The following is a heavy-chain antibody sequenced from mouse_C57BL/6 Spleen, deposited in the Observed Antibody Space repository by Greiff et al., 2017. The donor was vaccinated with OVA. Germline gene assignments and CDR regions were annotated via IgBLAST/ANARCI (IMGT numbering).Heavy chain of an antibody. V-gene: IGHV1-26*01. D-gene: IGHD1-1*01. Sequence: VQLQQSGPELVKPGASVKISCKASGYTFTDYYMNWVKQSHGKSLEWIGDINPNNGGTSYNQKFKGKATLTVDKSSSTAYMELRSLTSEDSAVYYCARATVVARDWYFDVWGTGTTVTVSS. J-gene: IGHJ1*03. CDR3: ARATVVARDWYFDV. CDR1: GYTFTDYY. CDR2: INPNNGGT.